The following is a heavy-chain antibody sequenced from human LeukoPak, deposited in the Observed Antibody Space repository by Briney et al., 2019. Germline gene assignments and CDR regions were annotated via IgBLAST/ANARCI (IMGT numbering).Heavy chain of an antibody. CDR1: GYTLAELS. CDR2: FDPEDGET. CDR3: ATAIKYYYDSSGYYDY. D-gene: IGHD3-22*01. Sequence: VASVKVSCKVSGYTLAELSMHWVRQAPGKGLEWMGGFDPEDGETIYAQKFQGRVTMTEDTSTDTAYMELSSLRSEDTAVYYCATAIKYYYDSSGYYDYWGQGTLVTVSS. V-gene: IGHV1-24*01. J-gene: IGHJ4*02.